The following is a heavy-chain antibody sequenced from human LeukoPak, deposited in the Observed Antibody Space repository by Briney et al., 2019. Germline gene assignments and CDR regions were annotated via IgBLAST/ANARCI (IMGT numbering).Heavy chain of an antibody. CDR1: GFTFSSYG. Sequence: PGGSLRLSRAASGFTFSSYGMHWVRQAPGKGLEWVAVISYDGSNKYYADSVKGRFTISRDNSKNTLYLQMNSLRAEDTAVYYCAKDTGRSYGPLDYYGMDVWGQGTTVTVSS. V-gene: IGHV3-30*18. CDR3: AKDTGRSYGPLDYYGMDV. J-gene: IGHJ6*02. CDR2: ISYDGSNK. D-gene: IGHD5-18*01.